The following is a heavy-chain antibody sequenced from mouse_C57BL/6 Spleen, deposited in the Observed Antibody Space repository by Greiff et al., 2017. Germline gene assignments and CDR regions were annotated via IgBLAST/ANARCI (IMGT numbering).Heavy chain of an antibody. V-gene: IGHV5-9*01. Sequence: EVQLVESGGGLVKPGGSLKLSCAASGFTFSSYTMSWVRQTPEKRLEWVATISGGGGNTYYPDSVKGRFTISRDNAKNTLYLQMSSLRSEDTALYYCARHDYGTDFDYWGQGTTLTVSS. CDR1: GFTFSSYT. J-gene: IGHJ2*01. CDR3: ARHDYGTDFDY. D-gene: IGHD1-1*01. CDR2: ISGGGGNT.